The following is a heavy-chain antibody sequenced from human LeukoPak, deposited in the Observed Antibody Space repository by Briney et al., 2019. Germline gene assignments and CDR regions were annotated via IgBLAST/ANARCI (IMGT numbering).Heavy chain of an antibody. CDR2: ISGRGGTT. CDR1: GFTFSDHA. V-gene: IGHV3-23*01. CDR3: AKGGYCGGTNCYFYYMDV. Sequence: PGGSLRLSCAASGFTFSDHAMTWVRQVPGKGLEWVSGISGRGGTTYSADYLKGRFTVSRDNSTNTLYLQMNDLRAEDTAEYFCAKGGYCGGTNCYFYYMDVWGKGTTVTVYS. D-gene: IGHD2-2*01. J-gene: IGHJ6*03.